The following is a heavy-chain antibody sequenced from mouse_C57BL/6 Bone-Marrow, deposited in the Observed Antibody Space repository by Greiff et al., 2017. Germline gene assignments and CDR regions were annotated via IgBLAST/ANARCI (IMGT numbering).Heavy chain of an antibody. J-gene: IGHJ3*01. V-gene: IGHV1-80*01. Sequence: VQLQESGAELVKPGASVKISCKASGYAFSSYWMNWVKQRPGKGLEWIGQIYPGDGDTNYNGKFKGKATLTADKSSSTAYMQLSSLTSEDSAVYFCARDGDYDVGFAYWGQGTLVTVSA. D-gene: IGHD2-4*01. CDR3: ARDGDYDVGFAY. CDR1: GYAFSSYW. CDR2: IYPGDGDT.